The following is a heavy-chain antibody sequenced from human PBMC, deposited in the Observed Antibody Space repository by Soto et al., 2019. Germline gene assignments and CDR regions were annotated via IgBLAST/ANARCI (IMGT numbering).Heavy chain of an antibody. V-gene: IGHV1-2*02. CDR1: GYTFTDYY. CDR2: VNSKSGGT. D-gene: IGHD1-26*01. J-gene: IGHJ4*02. CDR3: ASEPRPTGYSGKWFDFDY. Sequence: QVHLVQSGPEVKRPGASVQVSCKTSGYTFTDYYLHWVRQAPGQGLEWMGWVNSKSGGTNYAQKFQGRVSMTRDTSLNTAYMDLNSLSSDDTAVYYCASEPRPTGYSGKWFDFDYWGLGTLVTVSS.